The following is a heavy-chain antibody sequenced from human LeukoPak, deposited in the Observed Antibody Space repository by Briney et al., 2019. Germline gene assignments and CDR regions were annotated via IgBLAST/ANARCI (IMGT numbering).Heavy chain of an antibody. CDR3: ARDWSHGLDY. CDR1: GFTFSNYE. V-gene: IGHV3-48*03. J-gene: IGHJ4*02. Sequence: GGSLRLSCAASGFTFSNYEMNWVRQAPGKGLEWVSYMSSSGSTIYYADSVKGRFTISRDNAKNSLYLQMNSLRAEDTAVYYCARDWSHGLDYWGQGTLVTVSS. CDR2: MSSSGSTI.